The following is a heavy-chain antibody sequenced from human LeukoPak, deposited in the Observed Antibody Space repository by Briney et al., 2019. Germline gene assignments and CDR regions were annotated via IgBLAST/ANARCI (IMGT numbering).Heavy chain of an antibody. CDR2: IKPDGSEQ. CDR3: AKGPTPLNWSNLFDY. V-gene: IGHV3-7*01. CDR1: GFTFSSYW. J-gene: IGHJ4*02. Sequence: PGGSLRLSCAASGFTFSSYWMSWVRQAPGKGLEWVANIKPDGSEQYYVDSVKGRFTISRDNSKNTLYLQMNSLRAEDTAVYYCAKGPTPLNWSNLFDYWGQGTLVTVSS. D-gene: IGHD3-16*01.